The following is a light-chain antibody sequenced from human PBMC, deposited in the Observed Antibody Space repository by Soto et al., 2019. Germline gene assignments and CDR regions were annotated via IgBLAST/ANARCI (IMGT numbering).Light chain of an antibody. CDR1: QRGSSSY. CDR2: GAS. V-gene: IGKV3-15*01. Sequence: EIVLTQSPGTLSLSPGESATLSCRASQRGSSSYLAWYQQKPGQAPRLLIYGASTRATGIPARFSGSGSGTEFTLTISSLQSEDFAVYYCQQYNNWWTFGQGTKVDIK. CDR3: QQYNNWWT. J-gene: IGKJ1*01.